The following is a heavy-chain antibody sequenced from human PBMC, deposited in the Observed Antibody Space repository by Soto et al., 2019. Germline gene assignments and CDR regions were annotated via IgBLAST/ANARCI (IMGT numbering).Heavy chain of an antibody. CDR2: IYSGGST. D-gene: IGHD3-10*01. Sequence: PGGSLRLSCAASGFTVSSNYMSWVRQAQGKGLEWVSVIYSGGSTYYADSVKGRFTISRDNSKNTLYLQMNSLRAEDTAVYYCARVMVRGSYYYYYMDVWGKGTTVTVSS. J-gene: IGHJ6*03. CDR1: GFTVSSNY. CDR3: ARVMVRGSYYYYYMDV. V-gene: IGHV3-66*01.